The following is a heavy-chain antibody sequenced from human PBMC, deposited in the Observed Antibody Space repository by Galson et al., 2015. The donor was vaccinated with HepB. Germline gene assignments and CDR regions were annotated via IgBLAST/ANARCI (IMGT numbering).Heavy chain of an antibody. CDR3: ARDDIVVVPAARTVYYYYGMDV. J-gene: IGHJ6*02. CDR2: ISSSSSYI. V-gene: IGHV3-21*01. D-gene: IGHD2-2*01. CDR1: GFTFSSYS. Sequence: SLRLSCAASGFTFSSYSMNWVRQAPGKGLEWVSSISSSSSYIYYADSVKGRFTISRDNAKNSLYLQMNSLRAEDTAVYYCARDDIVVVPAARTVYYYYGMDVWGQGTTVTVSS.